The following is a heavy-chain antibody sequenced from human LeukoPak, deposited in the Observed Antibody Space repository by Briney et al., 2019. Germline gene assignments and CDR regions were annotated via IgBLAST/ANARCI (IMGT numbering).Heavy chain of an antibody. CDR3: ARDTAPYYDILTGYYPWFDP. J-gene: IGHJ5*02. V-gene: IGHV1-69*05. CDR1: GGTFSSYA. CDR2: IIPIFGTA. D-gene: IGHD3-9*01. Sequence: GASVKVSCKASGGTFSSYAISWVRQAPGQGLEWMGRIIPIFGTANYAQKFQGRVTITTDESTSTAYMELSSLRSVDTAVYYCARDTAPYYDILTGYYPWFDPWGQGTLVTVSS.